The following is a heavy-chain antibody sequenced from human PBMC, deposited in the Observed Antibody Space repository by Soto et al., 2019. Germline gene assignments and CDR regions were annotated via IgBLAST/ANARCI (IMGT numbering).Heavy chain of an antibody. CDR2: IYYSGST. Sequence: QVQLQESGPGLVKPSQTLSLTCTVSGGSISSGGYYWSWIRQHPGKGLEWIGYIYYSGSTYYNPSLKSRVNIXXNXSMXQFSLKLSSVTAADTAVYYCASHLGGYYDSSGSFYWGQGTLVTVSS. D-gene: IGHD3-22*01. CDR3: ASHLGGYYDSSGSFY. V-gene: IGHV4-31*03. CDR1: GGSISSGGYY. J-gene: IGHJ4*02.